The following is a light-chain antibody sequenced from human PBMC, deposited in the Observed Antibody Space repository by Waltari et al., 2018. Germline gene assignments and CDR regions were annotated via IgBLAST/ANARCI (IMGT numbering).Light chain of an antibody. Sequence: EIVLTQSPDTLSLSPGERATLSCRASQRVWSTPFAWYQQKPGQAPRLLIHSASSRAAGVPDRFGGSGSGTDFTLTISRLEPEDSAVYYCQQYTTSPEWTFGQGTKVEIK. V-gene: IGKV3-20*01. J-gene: IGKJ1*01. CDR2: SAS. CDR1: QRVWSTP. CDR3: QQYTTSPEWT.